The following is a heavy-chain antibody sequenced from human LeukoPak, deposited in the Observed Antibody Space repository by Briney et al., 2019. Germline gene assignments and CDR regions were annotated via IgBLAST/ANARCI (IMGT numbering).Heavy chain of an antibody. CDR3: AKVMGPLWFGELPRSFDY. CDR1: GFTFSSYA. CDR2: ISGSGGST. D-gene: IGHD3-10*01. J-gene: IGHJ4*02. V-gene: IGHV3-23*01. Sequence: GGSLRLSCAASGFTFSSYAMSWVRQAPGKGLEWVSAISGSGGSTYYADSVKGRFTISRDNSKNTLYLQMNSLRAEDTAVYYCAKVMGPLWFGELPRSFDYWGQGTLVTVSS.